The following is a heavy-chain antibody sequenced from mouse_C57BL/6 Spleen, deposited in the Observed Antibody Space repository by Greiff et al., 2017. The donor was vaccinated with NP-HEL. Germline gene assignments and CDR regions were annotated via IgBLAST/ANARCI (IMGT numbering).Heavy chain of an antibody. CDR3: AIRDWENYFDY. D-gene: IGHD4-1*01. Sequence: VQLQQPGAELVKPGASVKLSCKASGYTFTSYWMQWVKQRPGQGLEWIGEIDPSDSYTNYNQKFKGKATLTVDTSSSTAYMQLSSLTSEDSAVYYCAIRDWENYFDYWGQGTTLTVSS. CDR2: IDPSDSYT. V-gene: IGHV1-50*01. CDR1: GYTFTSYW. J-gene: IGHJ2*01.